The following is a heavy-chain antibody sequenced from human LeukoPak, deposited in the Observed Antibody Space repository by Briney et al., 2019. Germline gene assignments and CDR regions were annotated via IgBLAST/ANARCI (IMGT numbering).Heavy chain of an antibody. Sequence: ASVKVSCKASGGTFSSYAISWVRQAPGQGLEWMGRIIPILGIANYAQKFQGRVTITADNSTSTAYMELSSLRSEDTAVYYCARVTMQGSGYYRSPPPGMDVWGQGTTVTVSS. CDR2: IIPILGIA. D-gene: IGHD3-22*01. J-gene: IGHJ6*02. CDR3: ARVTMQGSGYYRSPPPGMDV. CDR1: GGTFSSYA. V-gene: IGHV1-69*04.